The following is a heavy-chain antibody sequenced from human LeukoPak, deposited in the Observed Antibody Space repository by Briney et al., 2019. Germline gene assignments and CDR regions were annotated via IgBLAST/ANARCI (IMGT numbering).Heavy chain of an antibody. CDR2: ITSSSYT. V-gene: IGHV3-21*05. J-gene: IGHJ4*02. CDR1: GFIFRNFA. Sequence: PGGSLRLTCAASGFIFRNFAMQWVRQAPGKGLEWVSYITSSSYTNYADSVKGRFTISRDNAKNSLYLQMNSLRPEDTAVYYCARDAGGYYPDYWGQGTLVTVSS. CDR3: ARDAGGYYPDY. D-gene: IGHD3-22*01.